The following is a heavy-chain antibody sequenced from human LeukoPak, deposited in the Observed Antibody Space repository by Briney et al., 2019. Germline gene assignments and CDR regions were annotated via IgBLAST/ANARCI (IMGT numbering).Heavy chain of an antibody. CDR1: GFTFDDYA. CDR3: AKDKGRYDILTGYEYYFDY. CDR2: ISWNSGSI. Sequence: GGSLRLSCAASGFTFDDYAMHWVRQAPGKGLEWVPGISWNSGSIGYADSVKGRFTISRDNAKNSLYLQMNSLRAEDTALYYCAKDKGRYDILTGYEYYFDYWGQGTLVTVSS. D-gene: IGHD3-9*01. J-gene: IGHJ4*02. V-gene: IGHV3-9*01.